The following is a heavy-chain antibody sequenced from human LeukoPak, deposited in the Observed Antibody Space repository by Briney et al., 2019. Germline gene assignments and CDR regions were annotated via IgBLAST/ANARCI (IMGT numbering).Heavy chain of an antibody. CDR3: ARDYYDSSGSDY. Sequence: SGGSLRLSRAASGFTFSSYEMNWVRQAPGKGLEWVSVIYSGGSTYYADSVKGRFTISRDNSKNTLYLQMNSLRAEDTAVYYCARDYYDSSGSDYWGQGTLVTVSS. D-gene: IGHD3-22*01. J-gene: IGHJ4*02. CDR2: IYSGGST. CDR1: GFTFSSYE. V-gene: IGHV3-53*01.